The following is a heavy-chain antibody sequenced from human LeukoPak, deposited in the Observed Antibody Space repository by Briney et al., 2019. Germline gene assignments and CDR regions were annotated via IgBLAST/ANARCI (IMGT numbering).Heavy chain of an antibody. V-gene: IGHV1-58*01. CDR1: GFTFTSSA. D-gene: IGHD4-17*01. J-gene: IGHJ4*02. Sequence: SVKVPCKASGFTFTSSAVQWVRQARGQRLEWIGWIVVGSGNTNYAQKFQERVTITRDMSTSTAYMELSSLRSEDTAVYYCAALDYGDYYFDYWGQGTLVTVSS. CDR3: AALDYGDYYFDY. CDR2: IVVGSGNT.